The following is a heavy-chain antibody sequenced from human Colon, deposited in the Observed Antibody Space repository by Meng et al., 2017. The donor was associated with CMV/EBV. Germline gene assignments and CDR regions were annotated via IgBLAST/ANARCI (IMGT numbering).Heavy chain of an antibody. CDR2: INTYNGST. V-gene: IGHV1-18*01. CDR3: ARESSRGGGGIYYFDF. D-gene: IGHD2/OR15-2a*01. CDR1: GYTFSDFG. Sequence: ASVKVSCKTSGYTFSDFGISWVRQAPGQGLEWMGWINTYNGSTKYVQNFQGRVTMTTDTSTSTAYMELRSLRSDDTAVYYCARESSRGGGGIYYFDFWGQGTLVTVSS. J-gene: IGHJ4*02.